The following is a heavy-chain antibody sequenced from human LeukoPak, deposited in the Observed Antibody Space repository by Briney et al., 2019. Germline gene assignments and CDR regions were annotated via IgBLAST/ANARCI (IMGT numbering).Heavy chain of an antibody. D-gene: IGHD5-18*01. Sequence: GASVKVSCKASGYTFTSYGISWVRQAPGQGLEWMGWINPNSGGTNYAQKFQGRVTMTRDTSISTAYMELSRLRSDDTAVYYCARDLEGPDTAMGHGAYWGQGTLVTVSS. J-gene: IGHJ4*02. V-gene: IGHV1-2*02. CDR1: GYTFTSYG. CDR2: INPNSGGT. CDR3: ARDLEGPDTAMGHGAY.